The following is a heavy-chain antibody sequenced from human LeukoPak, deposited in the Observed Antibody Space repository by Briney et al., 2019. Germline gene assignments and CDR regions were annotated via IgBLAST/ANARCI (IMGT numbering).Heavy chain of an antibody. CDR3: ARDKAGLYDSSGFDAFDI. V-gene: IGHV1-18*01. CDR1: GGTFSSYA. J-gene: IGHJ3*02. Sequence: GASVKVSCKASGGTFSSYAISWVRQAPGQGLEWMGWISAYNGNTNYAQKLQGRVTMTTDTSTSTAYMELRSLRSDDTAVYYCARDKAGLYDSSGFDAFDIWGQGTMVTVSS. D-gene: IGHD3-22*01. CDR2: ISAYNGNT.